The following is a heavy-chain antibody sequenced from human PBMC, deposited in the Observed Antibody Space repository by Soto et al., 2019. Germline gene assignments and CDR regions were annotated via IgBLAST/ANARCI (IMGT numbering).Heavy chain of an antibody. CDR3: AKDPNGDYIGAFDD. J-gene: IGHJ4*02. CDR1: GFDFSNYA. V-gene: IGHV3-23*01. D-gene: IGHD4-17*01. CDR2: ISRSSNVI. Sequence: EVQLLESGGDLVQPWGSLRLSCAASGFDFSNYAVTWVRQAQGKGLEWVSSISRSSNVIYYADSVKGRFIISRDNSKNTLYLQMNRLRAEDTARYYCAKDPNGDYIGAFDDWGQGTLVTVSS.